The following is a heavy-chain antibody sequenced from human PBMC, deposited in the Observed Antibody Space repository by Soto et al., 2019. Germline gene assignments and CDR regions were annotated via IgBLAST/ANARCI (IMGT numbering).Heavy chain of an antibody. J-gene: IGHJ4*02. V-gene: IGHV4-39*01. CDR1: GGSISSSSYY. D-gene: IGHD3-9*01. CDR3: ASRYYDILTGYYTRSGGGLDY. CDR2: IYYSGST. Sequence: QLQLQESGPGLVKPSETLSLTCTVSGGSISSSSYYWGWIRQPPGKGLEWIGSIYYSGSTYYNPSLTSRVTISVDTSKNQFSLKLSSVTAADTAVYYCASRYYDILTGYYTRSGGGLDYWGQGTLVTVSS.